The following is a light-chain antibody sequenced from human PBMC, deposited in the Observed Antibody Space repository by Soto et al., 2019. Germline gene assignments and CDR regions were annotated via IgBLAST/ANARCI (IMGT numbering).Light chain of an antibody. CDR3: QHYNSYSEA. CDR1: QTISSW. Sequence: DIQMTQSPSTLSGSVGDRVTITCQASQTISSWLAWYQQKPGKAPKLLIYKASTLKSGVPSRFGGSGSGTEFTLTISSLQPDDFATYYCQHYNSYSEAFGQGTKVDIK. V-gene: IGKV1-5*03. CDR2: KAS. J-gene: IGKJ1*01.